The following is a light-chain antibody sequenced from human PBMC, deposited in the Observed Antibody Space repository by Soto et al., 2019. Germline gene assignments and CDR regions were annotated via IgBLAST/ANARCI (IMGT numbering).Light chain of an antibody. CDR1: SSNIGSNY. CDR2: SNN. J-gene: IGLJ2*01. Sequence: QSVLTQPPSASGTPGQRVTISCSGSSSNIGSNYVYWYQQLPGTAPKLLIYSNNQRPSGVPDRFSGSKSGTSASLAISGLRSEDEADYYWAAWDDSLSGRDVVFGGGTQLTVL. CDR3: AAWDDSLSGRDVV. V-gene: IGLV1-47*02.